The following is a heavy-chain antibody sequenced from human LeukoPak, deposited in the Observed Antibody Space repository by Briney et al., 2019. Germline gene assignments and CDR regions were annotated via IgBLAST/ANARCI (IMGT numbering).Heavy chain of an antibody. D-gene: IGHD3-22*01. Sequence: SETLSLTCTVSGGSISSYYWSWIRQPPGKGLEWIGYIYYGGSTDYNPSLKSRVTISADTSKNQFSLKLSSVTAADTAEYYCASDYYDSSGYQVSVAYWGQGTLVTVSS. J-gene: IGHJ4*02. CDR2: IYYGGST. CDR3: ASDYYDSSGYQVSVAY. CDR1: GGSISSYY. V-gene: IGHV4-59*12.